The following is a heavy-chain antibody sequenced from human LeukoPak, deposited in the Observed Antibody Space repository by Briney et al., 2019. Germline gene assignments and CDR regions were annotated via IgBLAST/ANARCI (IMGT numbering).Heavy chain of an antibody. CDR2: IYYSGST. J-gene: IGHJ6*02. D-gene: IGHD6-13*01. CDR1: GGSISSYY. Sequence: SETLSLTCTVSGGSISSYYWSWIRQPPGKGLEWIGYIYYSGSTNYNPSLKSRVTISVDTSKNQFSLKLSSVTAADTAVYYCARLRIAAAGTGYYYYYGMDVWGQGTLVTVSS. V-gene: IGHV4-59*08. CDR3: ARLRIAAAGTGYYYYYGMDV.